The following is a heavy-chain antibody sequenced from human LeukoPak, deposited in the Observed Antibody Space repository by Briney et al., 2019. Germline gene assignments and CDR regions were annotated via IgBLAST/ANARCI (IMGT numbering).Heavy chain of an antibody. J-gene: IGHJ5*02. V-gene: IGHV4-34*01. CDR2: INHSGST. D-gene: IGHD3-9*01. CDR1: GGSFSGYY. CDR3: ARTSTGYYEDWFDP. Sequence: PSETLSLTCAIYGGSFSGYYWSWIRQPPGKGLEWIGEINHSGSTNYDSSLKSRVTISVDTSKNQFSLKLSSVTAADSAVYYCARTSTGYYEDWFDPWGQGTLVTVSS.